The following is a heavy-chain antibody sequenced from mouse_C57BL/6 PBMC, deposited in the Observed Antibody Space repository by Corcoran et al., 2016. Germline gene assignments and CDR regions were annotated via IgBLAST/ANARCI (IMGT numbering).Heavy chain of an antibody. J-gene: IGHJ4*01. V-gene: IGHV1-80*01. CDR1: GYAFSSYW. CDR3: ASGAYGSTYYSIDY. Sequence: QVQLQQSGAEQVKPGASMMISSKASGYAFSSYWMNWVKQRPGKGLEWSGQIYPGDGDTNYNGKFKGKATLTEDKSSSTAYMQRSGLTSEDSAVYVGASGAYGSTYYSIDYWGQGTSVTVSS. D-gene: IGHD1-1*01. CDR2: IYPGDGDT.